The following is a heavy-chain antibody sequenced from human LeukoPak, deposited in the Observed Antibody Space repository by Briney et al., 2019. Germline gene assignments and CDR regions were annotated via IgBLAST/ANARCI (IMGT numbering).Heavy chain of an antibody. D-gene: IGHD3-22*01. CDR1: GGSISNFY. V-gene: IGHV4-38-2*02. CDR2: IYHSGST. J-gene: IGHJ3*02. Sequence: SSETLSLTCTVSGGSISNFYWSWIRQPPGKGLEWIGSIYHSGSTYYNPSLKSRVTISVDTSKNQFSLKLSSVTAADTAVYYCARDRDYYDSSGYYAGGHAFDIWGQGTMVTVSS. CDR3: ARDRDYYDSSGYYAGGHAFDI.